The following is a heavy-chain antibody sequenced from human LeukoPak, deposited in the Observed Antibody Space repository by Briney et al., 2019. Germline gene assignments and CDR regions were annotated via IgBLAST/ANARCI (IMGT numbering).Heavy chain of an antibody. J-gene: IGHJ6*03. CDR2: IYTSGST. Sequence: PSQTLSLTCTVSGGSISSGSYYWSWIRQPAGKGLEWIGRIYTSGSTNYNPSLKSRVTISVDTSKNQFSLKLSSVTAADTAVYYCARDCPTFGGGSGSSYYYYYYYMDVWGKGTTVTVSS. CDR1: GGSISSGSYY. D-gene: IGHD3-10*01. V-gene: IGHV4-61*02. CDR3: ARDCPTFGGGSGSSYYYYYYYMDV.